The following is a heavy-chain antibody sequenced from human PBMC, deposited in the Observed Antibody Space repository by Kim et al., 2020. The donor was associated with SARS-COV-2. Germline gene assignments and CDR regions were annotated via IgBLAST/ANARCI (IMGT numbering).Heavy chain of an antibody. Sequence: GGSLRLSCAASGFTFSSYAMSWVRQAPGKGLEWVSAISGSGGSTYYADSVKGRFTISRDNSKNTLYLQMNSLRAEDTAVYYCAKDLERTGTTSDLFPLGIKFDYWGQGTLVTVSS. J-gene: IGHJ4*02. V-gene: IGHV3-23*01. D-gene: IGHD1-1*01. CDR3: AKDLERTGTTSDLFPLGIKFDY. CDR1: GFTFSSYA. CDR2: ISGSGGST.